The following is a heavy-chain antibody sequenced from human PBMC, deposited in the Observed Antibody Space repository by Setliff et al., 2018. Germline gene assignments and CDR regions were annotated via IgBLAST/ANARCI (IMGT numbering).Heavy chain of an antibody. V-gene: IGHV1-69*08. CDR1: GSSFSSYT. CDR3: ARDDSSGYHTTYFDY. D-gene: IGHD3-22*01. Sequence: SVKVSCKASGSSFSSYTISWVRQAPGQGLEWMGRFIPMEGRADYAQNFQGRVTTIADKSTSTVYMEPSSLRSEDTAVYYCARDDSSGYHTTYFDYWGQGTLVTVSS. CDR2: FIPMEGRA. J-gene: IGHJ4*02.